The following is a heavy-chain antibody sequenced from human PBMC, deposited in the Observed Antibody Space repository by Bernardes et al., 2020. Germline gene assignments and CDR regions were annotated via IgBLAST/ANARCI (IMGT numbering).Heavy chain of an antibody. CDR1: GFTFSTYW. Sequence: GGSLRLSCAASGFTFSTYWMSWVRQAPGKGLEWLANIKQDGSEKYYVDSVKGRFTISRDNAKNSLYLQINSLRAEDTAVYYCARGASCFDYWGQGTLVTVSS. CDR2: IKQDGSEK. V-gene: IGHV3-7*03. CDR3: ARGASCFDY. D-gene: IGHD1-1*01. J-gene: IGHJ4*02.